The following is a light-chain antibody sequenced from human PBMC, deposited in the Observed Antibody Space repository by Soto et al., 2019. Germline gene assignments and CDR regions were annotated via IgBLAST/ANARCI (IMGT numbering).Light chain of an antibody. Sequence: QSALTQPPSASGTPGQRVTISCSGSNSNIGSNTVNWYQQLPGTAPKLLIYSHNQRPSGVPDRFSGSKSGTSASLAISGLQSEDEADYYCAAWDDSLNGPVFGGGTKLTVL. CDR2: SHN. CDR3: AAWDDSLNGPV. CDR1: NSNIGSNT. J-gene: IGLJ3*02. V-gene: IGLV1-44*01.